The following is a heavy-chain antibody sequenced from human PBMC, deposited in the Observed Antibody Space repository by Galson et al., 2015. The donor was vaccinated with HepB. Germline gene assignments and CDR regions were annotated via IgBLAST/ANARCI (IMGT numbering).Heavy chain of an antibody. Sequence: SLRLSCVASGFTFSTYWMSWVRQAPEKGLEWVANIKQDGSVKYYADSVKGRFTISRDDSKNSLYLQMNSLRAEDTAMYYCAREGRARGGMDVWGQGTTVTVSS. CDR3: AREGRARGGMDV. V-gene: IGHV3-7*01. CDR1: GFTFSTYW. D-gene: IGHD3-10*01. CDR2: IKQDGSVK. J-gene: IGHJ6*02.